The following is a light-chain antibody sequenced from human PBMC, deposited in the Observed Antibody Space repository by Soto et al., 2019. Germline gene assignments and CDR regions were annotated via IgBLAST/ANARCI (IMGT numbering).Light chain of an antibody. CDR2: GAS. CDR3: QQYGSSLWT. V-gene: IGKV3-20*01. Sequence: EIVMTQSPATLSVSPWERATLSCRASQSVSSYLAWYQQKPGQAPRLLIYGASSRATGIPDRFSGSGSGTDFTLTISRLEPEDFAVYYCQQYGSSLWTFGQGTKVDIK. CDR1: QSVSSY. J-gene: IGKJ1*01.